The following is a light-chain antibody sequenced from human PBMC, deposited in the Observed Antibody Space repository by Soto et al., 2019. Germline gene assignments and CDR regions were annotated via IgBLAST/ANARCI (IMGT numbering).Light chain of an antibody. Sequence: IQMTQSPSSLSASVGDRVTITCQASQDISNYLNWYQQKQGKAPKLLIYDASNLETGVPSRFSGSGSGTDFTFTISSLQPEDISTYYCQQYDNLLWTFGQVTKVEIK. V-gene: IGKV1-33*01. CDR1: QDISNY. J-gene: IGKJ1*01. CDR2: DAS. CDR3: QQYDNLLWT.